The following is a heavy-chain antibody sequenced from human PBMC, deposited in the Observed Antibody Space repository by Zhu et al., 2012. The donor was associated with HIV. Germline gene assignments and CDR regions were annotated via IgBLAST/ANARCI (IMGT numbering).Heavy chain of an antibody. CDR3: ASDPERPFVLSAFDI. V-gene: IGHV4-39*01. Sequence: QVQLQESGPGLVKPSETLSLTCTVSGGSISSSSYYWGWIRQPPGKGLEWIGSIYYSGSTYYNPSLKSRVTISVDTSKNQFSLKLNSVTAADTAVYYCASDPERPFVLSAFDIWGQGTMVTVSS. CDR1: GGSISSSSYY. D-gene: IGHD1-1*01. J-gene: IGHJ3*02. CDR2: IYYSGST.